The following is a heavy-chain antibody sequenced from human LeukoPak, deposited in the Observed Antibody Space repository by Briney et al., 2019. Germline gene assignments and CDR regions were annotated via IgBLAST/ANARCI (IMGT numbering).Heavy chain of an antibody. Sequence: GGSLRLSCAASGFTFSTYWMSWVRQAPGKGLEWVANIKQDGSDKFYVDSVKGRFTISRDNAKNSMYLQMSSLRAEDTAIYYCARDVGAAAATGYYFDYWGQGTLVTVSS. CDR1: GFTFSTYW. CDR2: IKQDGSDK. V-gene: IGHV3-7*01. CDR3: ARDVGAAAATGYYFDY. D-gene: IGHD6-13*01. J-gene: IGHJ4*02.